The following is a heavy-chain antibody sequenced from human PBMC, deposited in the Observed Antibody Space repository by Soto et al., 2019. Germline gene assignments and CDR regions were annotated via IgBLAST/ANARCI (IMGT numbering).Heavy chain of an antibody. J-gene: IGHJ6*02. D-gene: IGHD5-12*01. CDR1: GGTFSTSA. CDR3: ARHKDRLQLGGNYSYILDV. Sequence: VQLEQSGPEVKKPGSSVKVSCKASGGTFSTSALSWVRQSPGQGLEWMGGIMPVFPTPDYAQKFQGRVTITADESTSTAYMELGGLTSDDTAVYYCARHKDRLQLGGNYSYILDVWGQGTAVTVSS. CDR2: IMPVFPTP. V-gene: IGHV1-69*12.